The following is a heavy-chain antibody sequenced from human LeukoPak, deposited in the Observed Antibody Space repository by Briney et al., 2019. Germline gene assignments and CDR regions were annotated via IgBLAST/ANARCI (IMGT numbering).Heavy chain of an antibody. V-gene: IGHV4-34*01. D-gene: IGHD3-3*01. Sequence: KASETLSLTCAVYGGSFSGYYWSWIRQPPGKGLEWIGEINHSGSTNYNPSLKSRVTISVDTSKNQFSLKLSSVTAADTAVYYCAREEYDFWSGYYAWGRGTLVTVSS. CDR3: AREEYDFWSGYYA. J-gene: IGHJ5*02. CDR1: GGSFSGYY. CDR2: INHSGST.